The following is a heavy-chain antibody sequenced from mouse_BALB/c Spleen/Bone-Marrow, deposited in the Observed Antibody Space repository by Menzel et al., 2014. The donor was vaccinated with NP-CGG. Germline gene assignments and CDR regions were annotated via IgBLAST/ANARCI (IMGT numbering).Heavy chain of an antibody. D-gene: IGHD1-1*01. CDR1: GYTFTSYW. J-gene: IGHJ4*01. CDR2: INPRSGRT. V-gene: IGHV1S81*02. Sequence: QVQLQQPGAELVKPGASVKLSCKASGYTFTSYWMYWVIQRPGQGLEWIGEINPRSGRTNYNEKFKSRATLTVDKSSSTAYMQLSSLTSEDSAVYYCARGLYGAMDYWGQGTSVTVSP. CDR3: ARGLYGAMDY.